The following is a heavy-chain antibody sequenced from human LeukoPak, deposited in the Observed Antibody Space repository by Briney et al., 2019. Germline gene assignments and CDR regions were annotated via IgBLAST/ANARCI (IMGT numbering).Heavy chain of an antibody. D-gene: IGHD3-10*01. Sequence: GGSLTLSCAASGWTFSSYGRHWVRQAPGKGLEWVGVISYDGSNKYYADSVKGGFTISRDNSKNTLYLQMNRLRAEHTDVYYCATKLVWSGELLGYFDYWGQGTLVTVSS. V-gene: IGHV3-30*03. CDR3: ATKLVWSGELLGYFDY. CDR1: GWTFSSYG. J-gene: IGHJ4*02. CDR2: ISYDGSNK.